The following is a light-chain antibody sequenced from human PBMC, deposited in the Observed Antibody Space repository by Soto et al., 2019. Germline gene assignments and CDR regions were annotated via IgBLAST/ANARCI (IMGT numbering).Light chain of an antibody. Sequence: EIVMTQSPATLSVSPGERATLSCRASQSVSSNLAWYQQKPGQAPRLLIYGASTRATGIPARFSGSGSGTEFTLTISSLQSEDFAVYYCQQYNNWGFFGQGTKLEIK. CDR2: GAS. J-gene: IGKJ2*01. CDR1: QSVSSN. CDR3: QQYNNWGF. V-gene: IGKV3-15*01.